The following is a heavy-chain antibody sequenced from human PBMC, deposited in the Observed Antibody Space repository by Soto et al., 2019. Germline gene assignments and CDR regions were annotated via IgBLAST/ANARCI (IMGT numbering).Heavy chain of an antibody. J-gene: IGHJ4*02. V-gene: IGHV1-8*01. D-gene: IGHD3-22*01. CDR2: MTPISGNT. CDR3: APGRDSSGYGY. Sequence: WAHQATGQGLEWMGWMTPISGNTGYAQKFQGRVTMTRNTSISTAYMELSSLRSEDTAVYYCAPGRDSSGYGYRGEGTLV.